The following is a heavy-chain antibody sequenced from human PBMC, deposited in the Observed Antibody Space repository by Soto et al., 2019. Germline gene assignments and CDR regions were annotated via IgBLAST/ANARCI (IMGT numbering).Heavy chain of an antibody. Sequence: TSETLSLTCTVSRGSMNNYYWSWIRQPPGKGLEWIGYIYYTGSTNYNPSLKSRVTISVDTSKNQFSLKLSSVTAADTAVYYCAGGPMGYDSWGQGTLVTVS. CDR3: AGGPMGYDS. CDR2: IYYTGST. J-gene: IGHJ4*02. D-gene: IGHD3-16*01. V-gene: IGHV4-59*01. CDR1: RGSMNNYY.